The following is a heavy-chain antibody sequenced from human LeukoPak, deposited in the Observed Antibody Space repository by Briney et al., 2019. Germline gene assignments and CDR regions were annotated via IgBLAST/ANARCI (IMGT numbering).Heavy chain of an antibody. Sequence: GGSLRLSCAASGFTFSSYAMSWVRQAPGKGLEWVSAISGSGGSTYYADSVKGRFTISRDNSKNTLYLQMNSLRAEDTAVYYCAREGSLGELSSYYFDYWGQGTLVTVSS. J-gene: IGHJ4*02. CDR2: ISGSGGST. CDR3: AREGSLGELSSYYFDY. D-gene: IGHD3-16*02. V-gene: IGHV3-23*01. CDR1: GFTFSSYA.